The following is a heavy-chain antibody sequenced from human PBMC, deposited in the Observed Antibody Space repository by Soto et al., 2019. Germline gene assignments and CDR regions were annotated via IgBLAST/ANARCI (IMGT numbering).Heavy chain of an antibody. V-gene: IGHV1-24*01. Sequence: QVQLVQSGAEVKKPGASVKVSCKVSGYTLTELSMHWVRQAPGKGLEWMGGFDPEDGETIYAQKFQGRVTMTEDTSTDTAYMELGSLRSEDTAVYYCATANNWNYEVGYYYYGMDVWGQGTTVTVSS. CDR3: ATANNWNYEVGYYYYGMDV. D-gene: IGHD1-7*01. CDR2: FDPEDGET. CDR1: GYTLTELS. J-gene: IGHJ6*02.